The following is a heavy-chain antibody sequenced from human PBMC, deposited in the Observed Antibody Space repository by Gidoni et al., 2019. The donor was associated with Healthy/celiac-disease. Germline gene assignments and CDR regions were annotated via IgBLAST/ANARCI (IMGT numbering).Heavy chain of an antibody. J-gene: IGHJ3*02. CDR1: GFTFSSYA. D-gene: IGHD3-22*01. CDR2: ISYDGSNK. V-gene: IGHV3-30-3*01. Sequence: QVQLVESGGGVVQPGRSLRLSCAAPGFTFSSYAMHWVRQAPGKGLEWVAVISYDGSNKYYADSVKGRFTISRDNSKNTLYLQMNSLRAEDTAVYYCAREAYYYDSSGYYPDAFDIWGQGTMVTVSS. CDR3: AREAYYYDSSGYYPDAFDI.